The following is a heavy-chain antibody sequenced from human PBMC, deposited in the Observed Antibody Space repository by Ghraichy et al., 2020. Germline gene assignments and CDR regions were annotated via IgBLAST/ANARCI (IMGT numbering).Heavy chain of an antibody. Sequence: GGSLRLSCAASGFTFTTYWMHWVRQAPGKGLEWVSRISGDGSSTAYADSVKGRFTISRDNAKNTLYLQMNSLRADDTAVYYCARGGLHSSFDYWGQGALVTVSS. D-gene: IGHD4-11*01. J-gene: IGHJ4*02. V-gene: IGHV3-74*01. CDR1: GFTFTTYW. CDR3: ARGGLHSSFDY. CDR2: ISGDGSST.